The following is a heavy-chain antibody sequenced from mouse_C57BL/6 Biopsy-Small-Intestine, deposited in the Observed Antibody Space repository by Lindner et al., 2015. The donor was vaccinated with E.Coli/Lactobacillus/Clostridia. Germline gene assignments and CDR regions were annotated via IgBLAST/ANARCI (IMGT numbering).Heavy chain of an antibody. V-gene: IGHV1-82*01. J-gene: IGHJ1*01. CDR2: IYPGDGDT. CDR3: ARSWIDV. Sequence: VQLQESGPELVKPGASVKISCKASGYAFSRSWMNWVKQRPGKGLEWIGRIYPGDGDTNYNGKFKGKATLTADKSSSTAYMQLSSLTPEDSAVYFCARSWIDVWGAGTTVTVSS. CDR1: GYAFSRSW.